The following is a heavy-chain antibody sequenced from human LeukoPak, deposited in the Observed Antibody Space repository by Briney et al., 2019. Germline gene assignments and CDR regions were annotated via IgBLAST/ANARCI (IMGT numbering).Heavy chain of an antibody. CDR2: IWYDGSNK. Sequence: PGRSLRLSCAASGFTFSSYGMHWVRQAPGKGLEWVAVIWYDGSNKYYADSVKGRFTISRDNAKNSLYLQMNSLRAEDTAVYYCARDSNDSSGYYRDPFDYWGQGTLVTVSS. CDR3: ARDSNDSSGYYRDPFDY. CDR1: GFTFSSYG. V-gene: IGHV3-33*01. D-gene: IGHD3-22*01. J-gene: IGHJ4*02.